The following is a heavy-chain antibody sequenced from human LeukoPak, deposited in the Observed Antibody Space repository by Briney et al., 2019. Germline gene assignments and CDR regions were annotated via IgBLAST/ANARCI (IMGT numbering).Heavy chain of an antibody. J-gene: IGHJ6*03. CDR2: INHSGST. CDR1: GGSFSGYY. D-gene: IGHD2-15*01. Sequence: SETLSLTCAVYGGSFSGYYWSWIRQPPGKGLEWIGEINHSGSTNYNPSLKSRVTISVDTSKNQFSLKLSSVTAADTAVYYCARGIKVVVAAADDYYYMDVWGKGTTVTVSS. V-gene: IGHV4-34*01. CDR3: ARGIKVVVAAADDYYYMDV.